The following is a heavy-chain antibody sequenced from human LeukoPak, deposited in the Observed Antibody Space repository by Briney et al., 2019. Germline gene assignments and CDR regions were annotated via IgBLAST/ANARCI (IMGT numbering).Heavy chain of an antibody. V-gene: IGHV4-39*07. D-gene: IGHD6-13*01. CDR2: IYYSGST. CDR3: ARGIAAAEIDY. CDR1: GGSISSSSYY. Sequence: SETLSLTCTVSGGSISSSSYYWGWIRQPPGKGLEWIGSIYYSGSTYYNPSLKSRVTISVDTSKNQFSLKLSSVTAADTAVYYCARGIAAAEIDYWGQGTLVTVSS. J-gene: IGHJ4*02.